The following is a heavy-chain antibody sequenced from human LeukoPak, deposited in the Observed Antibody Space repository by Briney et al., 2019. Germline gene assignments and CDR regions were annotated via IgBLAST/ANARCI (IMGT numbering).Heavy chain of an antibody. D-gene: IGHD3-10*01. CDR2: IRSKAYGGTT. CDR3: TRVLRVVVRGTFDY. Sequence: GGSLRLSCTASGFTFGDYAMSWVRQAPGKGLEWVGFIRSKAYGGTTEYAASVKGRFTISRDDSKSIAYLQMNSLKTEDTAVYYCTRVLRVVVRGTFDYWGQRTLVTVSS. V-gene: IGHV3-49*04. CDR1: GFTFGDYA. J-gene: IGHJ4*02.